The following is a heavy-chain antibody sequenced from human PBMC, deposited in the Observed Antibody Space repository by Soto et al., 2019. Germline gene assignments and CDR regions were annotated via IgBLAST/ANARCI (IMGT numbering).Heavy chain of an antibody. CDR3: ARDQAAAGTFFAY. J-gene: IGHJ4*01. Sequence: QVQLQESGPGLVKPSQTLSLTCTVSGGSISSYGYYWTWIRQHPGKGLEWIGYIYYSGTTYYNPSLKSRLTMSVDTSRNQFSLKLRSVTAADTAVYYCARDQAAAGTFFAYWGHGSLVTVSS. CDR2: IYYSGTT. CDR1: GGSISSYGYY. V-gene: IGHV4-31*03. D-gene: IGHD6-13*01.